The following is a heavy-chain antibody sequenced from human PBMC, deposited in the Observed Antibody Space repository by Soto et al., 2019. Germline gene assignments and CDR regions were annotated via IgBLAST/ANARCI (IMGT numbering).Heavy chain of an antibody. J-gene: IGHJ3*02. V-gene: IGHV4-4*02. CDR3: ARPNGIVGAHHAFDI. CDR2: IYHDGST. Sequence: QVQLQESGPGLVKPSGTLSLSCVVSGGSISSSNWWSWVRQPPGKGLEWIGEIYHDGSTNYNPSLKSRVTIXXDXSXXQFALKLTSVTAADTAVDYCARPNGIVGAHHAFDIWGQGTMVTVSS. D-gene: IGHD1-26*01. CDR1: GGSISSSNW.